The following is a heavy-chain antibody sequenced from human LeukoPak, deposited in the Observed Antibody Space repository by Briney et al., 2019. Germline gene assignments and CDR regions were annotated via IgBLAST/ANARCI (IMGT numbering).Heavy chain of an antibody. CDR3: AKSDREYSNPRGYFGY. CDR2: ISGSGGST. J-gene: IGHJ4*02. D-gene: IGHD4-11*01. Sequence: GGSLRLSCAASGFTFNTFAMSWVRQAPGKGLEWVSTISGSGGSTYYADSVKGRFTISRDNSKNTLYLQMNSLRAEDTAVYYCAKSDREYSNPRGYFGYWGQGTLVTVSS. V-gene: IGHV3-23*01. CDR1: GFTFNTFA.